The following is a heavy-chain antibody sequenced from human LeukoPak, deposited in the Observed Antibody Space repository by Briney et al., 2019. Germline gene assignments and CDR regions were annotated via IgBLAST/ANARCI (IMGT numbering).Heavy chain of an antibody. Sequence: SETLSLTCTVSGGSISSYYWSWIRQPPGKGLEWIGYIYYSGSTNYNPSLKSRVTISVDTSKNQFSLKLSSVTAADTAVYYCASRRLYQLRYFDYWGQGTLVTVSS. V-gene: IGHV4-59*01. D-gene: IGHD2-2*01. J-gene: IGHJ4*02. CDR3: ASRRLYQLRYFDY. CDR2: IYYSGST. CDR1: GGSISSYY.